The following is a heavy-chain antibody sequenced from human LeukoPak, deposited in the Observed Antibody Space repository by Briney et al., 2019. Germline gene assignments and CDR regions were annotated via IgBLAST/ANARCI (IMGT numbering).Heavy chain of an antibody. CDR2: INHSGST. CDR1: GGSFSGYY. J-gene: IGHJ5*02. Sequence: KPSETLSLTCAVYGGSFSGYYWSWIRQPPGKGLEWIGEINHSGSTNYNPSLKSRVTISVDTSKNQFSLKLSSVTAADTAVYYCARGKVVVAATPGFDPWGQGTLVTVSS. V-gene: IGHV4-34*01. CDR3: ARGKVVVAATPGFDP. D-gene: IGHD2-15*01.